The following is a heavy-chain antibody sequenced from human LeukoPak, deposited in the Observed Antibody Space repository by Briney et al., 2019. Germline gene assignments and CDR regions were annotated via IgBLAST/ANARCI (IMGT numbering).Heavy chain of an antibody. CDR3: AIRDYGGNLDAFDI. CDR2: ISAYNGNT. Sequence: ASVKVSCKASGYTFTSYSISWVRQAPGQGLEWMGWISAYNGNTNYAQKLQGRVTMTTDTSTSTAYMELRSLRSDDTAVYYCAIRDYGGNLDAFDIWGQGTMVTVSS. J-gene: IGHJ3*02. V-gene: IGHV1-18*01. CDR1: GYTFTSYS. D-gene: IGHD4-23*01.